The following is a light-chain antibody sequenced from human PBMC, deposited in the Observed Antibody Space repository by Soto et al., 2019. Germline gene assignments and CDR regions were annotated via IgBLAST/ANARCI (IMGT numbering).Light chain of an antibody. CDR2: GAS. V-gene: IGKV3-20*01. CDR1: QSVSSSY. J-gene: IGKJ1*01. Sequence: EIVLTQSPGTLSLSPGERATLSCRASQSVSSSYLAWYQQEPGQAPRLLIYGASSRATGIPDRFSGSGSGKDFTLTISRLEPEHFAVYYCQQYGSSPPRFGQGTKVEIK. CDR3: QQYGSSPPR.